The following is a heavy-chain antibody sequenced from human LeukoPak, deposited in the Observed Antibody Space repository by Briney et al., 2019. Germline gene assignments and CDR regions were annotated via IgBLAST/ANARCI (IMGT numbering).Heavy chain of an antibody. CDR3: ARAGQYSTNNWFDP. V-gene: IGHV3-74*01. CDR1: GFTFSSYW. J-gene: IGHJ5*02. CDR2: MNSDGSTT. Sequence: PGGSLRLSCAASGFTFSSYWMHWVRQAPGKGLVWVSRMNSDGSTTNYADSVKGRFTISRDNAKNTLYLQMNSLRGEDTAMYYCARAGQYSTNNWFDPWGQGTLVTVSS. D-gene: IGHD6-13*01.